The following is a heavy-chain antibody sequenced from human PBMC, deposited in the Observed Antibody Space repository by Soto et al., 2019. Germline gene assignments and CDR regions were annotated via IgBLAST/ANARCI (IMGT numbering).Heavy chain of an antibody. V-gene: IGHV4-61*01. CDR3: ASVPLVGAHRHAFDI. CDR1: GGSVSSGSYY. CDR2: IYYSGST. J-gene: IGHJ3*02. D-gene: IGHD1-26*01. Sequence: QVQLQESGPGLVKPSETLSLTCTVSGGSVSSGSYYWSWIRQPPGKGLEWIGYIYYSGSTNYNPSLKRRVTIXXDXSXTQFSLKLSSVTAADTAVYYCASVPLVGAHRHAFDIWGQGTMVTVSS.